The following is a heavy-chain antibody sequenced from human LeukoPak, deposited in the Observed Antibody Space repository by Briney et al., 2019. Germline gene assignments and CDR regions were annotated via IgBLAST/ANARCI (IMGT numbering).Heavy chain of an antibody. CDR3: AREILAPGKTHEY. V-gene: IGHV4-34*01. Sequence: PSETLSLTCAVYGGSFSGYYWSWIRQPPGKGLEWIGEINHSGSTNYNPSLKSRVTISVDTSKNQFSLKLSSVTAADTAMYYCAREILAPGKTHEYWGQGTLVTVSS. J-gene: IGHJ4*02. CDR1: GGSFSGYY. CDR2: INHSGST.